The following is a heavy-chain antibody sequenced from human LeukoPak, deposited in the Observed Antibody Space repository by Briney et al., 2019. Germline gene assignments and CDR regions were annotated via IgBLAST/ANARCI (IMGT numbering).Heavy chain of an antibody. D-gene: IGHD3-10*01. CDR2: INPNSGGT. Sequence: ASVKVSCKASGYTFTGYYMHWVRQAPGQGLEWMGWINPNSGGTNYAQKFQGCVTMTRDTYNSTAYMELSRLRSDDTAVYCCARDRLTMVRGVNNWFDPWGQGTLVTVCS. V-gene: IGHV1-2*04. J-gene: IGHJ5*02. CDR1: GYTFTGYY. CDR3: ARDRLTMVRGVNNWFDP.